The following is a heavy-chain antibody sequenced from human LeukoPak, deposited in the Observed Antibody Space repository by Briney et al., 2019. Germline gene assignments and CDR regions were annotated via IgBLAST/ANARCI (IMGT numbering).Heavy chain of an antibody. CDR1: GFTFSSYE. V-gene: IGHV3-48*03. CDR2: VSSSGSTI. J-gene: IGHJ4*02. D-gene: IGHD4-17*01. CDR3: ARSMTTVTHFDY. Sequence: GGSLRLSCAASGFTFSSYEMIWVRQAPGKGLEWVSYVSSSGSTIYYADSVKGRFTISRDNAKNSLYLQMNSLRAEDTAVYYCARSMTTVTHFDYWGQGTLVTVSS.